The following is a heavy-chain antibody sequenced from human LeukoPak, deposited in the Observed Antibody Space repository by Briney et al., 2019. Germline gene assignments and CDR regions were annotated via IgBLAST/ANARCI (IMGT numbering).Heavy chain of an antibody. CDR2: TSGSGGTI. J-gene: IGHJ4*02. D-gene: IGHD3-10*01. CDR1: GFTFSSYG. Sequence: GGSLRLSCAASGFTFSSYGMNWVRQAPGKGLEWVSGTSGSGGTIYYEDSVKGRFIVSRDNSKKTLYLQMNSLRADDTAVYYCAKGEGFGESPLDYRGQGTLVTVSS. CDR3: AKGEGFGESPLDY. V-gene: IGHV3-23*01.